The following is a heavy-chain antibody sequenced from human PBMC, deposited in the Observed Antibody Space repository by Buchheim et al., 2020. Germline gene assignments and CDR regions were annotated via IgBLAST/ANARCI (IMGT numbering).Heavy chain of an antibody. D-gene: IGHD3-3*01. Sequence: QLQLQESGPVLVKPSETLSLTCTVSGGSISSSSYYWGWIRQPPGKGLEWIGSIYYSGSTYYNPSLKSRVTISVDTSKNQFSLKLSSVTAADTAVYYCASIRFLEWLYGGYYFDYWGQGTL. CDR1: GGSISSSSYY. CDR3: ASIRFLEWLYGGYYFDY. J-gene: IGHJ4*02. V-gene: IGHV4-39*01. CDR2: IYYSGST.